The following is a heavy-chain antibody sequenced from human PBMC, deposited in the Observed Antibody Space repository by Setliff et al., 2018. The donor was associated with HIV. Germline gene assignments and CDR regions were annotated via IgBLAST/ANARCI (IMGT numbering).Heavy chain of an antibody. CDR2: IANKADSHTT. CDR1: GFTFSDHY. Sequence: GGSLRLSCAASGFTFSDHYMDWVRQSPGKGLEWVGRIANKADSHTTEYAASVKGRFTVSRDDSKNLVYLQMNSLRTEDTAMYYCIRAFCGGGSCYSDYWGQGTLVTVSS. D-gene: IGHD2-21*01. J-gene: IGHJ4*02. CDR3: IRAFCGGGSCYSDY. V-gene: IGHV3-72*01.